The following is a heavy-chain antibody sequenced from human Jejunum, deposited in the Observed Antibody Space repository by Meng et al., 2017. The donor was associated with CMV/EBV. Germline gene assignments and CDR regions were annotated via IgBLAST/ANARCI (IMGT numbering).Heavy chain of an antibody. Sequence: CMPSVYIFTSCGTLGLRQAPGQGLEWMRWISAYDGETKYPQTFQGRLTITTDTSTTTVYLELTSLRSDDTAVYYCASSYRKSRCHFDLWGRGTLVTVSS. CDR3: ASSYRKSRCHFDL. CDR1: VYIFTSCG. V-gene: IGHV1-18*01. CDR2: ISAYDGET. J-gene: IGHJ2*01. D-gene: IGHD2-2*01.